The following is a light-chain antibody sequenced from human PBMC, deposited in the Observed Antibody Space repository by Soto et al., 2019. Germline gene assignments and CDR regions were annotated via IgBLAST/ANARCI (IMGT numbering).Light chain of an antibody. CDR1: QSLLFSSHNKNH. Sequence: DIVMTQSPDSLAVSLGERATINCKSSQSLLFSSHNKNHLAWYQQKPGQPPKLLIYWASTRESGVPDRFSGSGSGTDFTLTISSLQAADVAVYYCQQYYDVPRTFGQGTKVDIK. CDR3: QQYYDVPRT. CDR2: WAS. V-gene: IGKV4-1*01. J-gene: IGKJ1*01.